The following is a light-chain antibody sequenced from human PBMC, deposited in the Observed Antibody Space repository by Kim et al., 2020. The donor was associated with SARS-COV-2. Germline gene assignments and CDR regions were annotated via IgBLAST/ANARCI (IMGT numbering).Light chain of an antibody. CDR1: QSVSTRY. CDR2: GTS. CDR3: QQFGRSPYS. Sequence: LSPGERGTLSCRANQSVSTRYLAWYQQKPGQAPRLLIYGTSNRATGIPDRFSGSGSGTDFTLTISRLEPEDFAVYYCQQFGRSPYSFGQGTKLEIK. V-gene: IGKV3-20*01. J-gene: IGKJ2*03.